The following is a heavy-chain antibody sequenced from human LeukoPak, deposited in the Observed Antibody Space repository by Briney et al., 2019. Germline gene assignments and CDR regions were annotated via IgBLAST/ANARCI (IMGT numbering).Heavy chain of an antibody. J-gene: IGHJ4*02. Sequence: VASVKVSCKASGYTFAGYHMHWVRQAPGQGLEWMGRINLNSGGTNYAQKFQGRVTMTRDTSISTAYMELSRLRSDDTAVYYCARARIQLWLLNDYWGQGTLVTVSS. CDR1: GYTFAGYH. D-gene: IGHD5-18*01. V-gene: IGHV1-2*06. CDR3: ARARIQLWLLNDY. CDR2: INLNSGGT.